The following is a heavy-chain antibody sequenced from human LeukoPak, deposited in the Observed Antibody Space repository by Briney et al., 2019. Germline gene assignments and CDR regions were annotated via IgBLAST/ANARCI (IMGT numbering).Heavy chain of an antibody. CDR1: GGSISSYY. CDR2: IYYSGST. V-gene: IGHV4-59*08. D-gene: IGHD3-22*01. CDR3: ARSYYYDSSGYSFLYYYYGMDV. Sequence: PSETLSLTCTVSGGSISSYYWSWIRQPPGKGLEWIGYIYYSGSTNYNPSLKSRVTISVDTSKNQFSLKLSSVTAADTAVYYCARSYYYDSSGYSFLYYYYGMDVWGQGTTVTVSS. J-gene: IGHJ6*02.